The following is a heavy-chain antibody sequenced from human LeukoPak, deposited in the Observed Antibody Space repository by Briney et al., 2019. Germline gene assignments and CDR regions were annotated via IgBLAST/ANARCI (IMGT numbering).Heavy chain of an antibody. Sequence: GASVKVSCKASGGTFSSYAISWVRQAPGQGLEWMGGIIPIFGTANYAQKFQGRVTITRDTSASTAYMELSSLRSEDTAVYYCARVGLLWFGELSPDYWGQGTLVTVSS. CDR3: ARVGLLWFGELSPDY. V-gene: IGHV1-69*05. CDR2: IIPIFGTA. D-gene: IGHD3-10*01. CDR1: GGTFSSYA. J-gene: IGHJ4*02.